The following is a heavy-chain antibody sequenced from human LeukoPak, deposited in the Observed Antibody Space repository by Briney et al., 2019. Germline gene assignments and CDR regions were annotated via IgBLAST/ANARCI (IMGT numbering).Heavy chain of an antibody. CDR3: AREAVSGSYYYYYYGMDV. CDR1: GFTVSSNY. CDR2: IYSGGST. D-gene: IGHD1-26*01. V-gene: IGHV3-53*01. J-gene: IGHJ6*02. Sequence: GGSLRLSCAASGFTVSSNYTSWVRQAPGKGLEWVSVIYSGGSTYYADSVKGRFTISRDNSKNTLYLQMNSLRAEDTAVYYCAREAVSGSYYYYYYGMDVWGQGTTVTVSS.